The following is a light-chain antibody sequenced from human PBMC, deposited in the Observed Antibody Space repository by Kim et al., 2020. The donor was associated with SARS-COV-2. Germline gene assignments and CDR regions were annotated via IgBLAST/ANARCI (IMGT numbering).Light chain of an antibody. CDR1: WHRSYY. Sequence: AIRRTVSVTCQGDWHRSYYASSYQQKTRHAPVLDSYGKNIRPSGIPDRFSGSGSGNTASLTITGAQAEDQADYYCNSRDSSGNHVVFGGGTQLTV. J-gene: IGLJ2*01. CDR3: NSRDSSGNHVV. CDR2: GKN. V-gene: IGLV3-19*01.